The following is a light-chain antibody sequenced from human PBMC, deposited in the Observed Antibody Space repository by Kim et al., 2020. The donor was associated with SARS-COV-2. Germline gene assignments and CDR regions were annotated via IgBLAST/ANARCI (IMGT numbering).Light chain of an antibody. J-gene: IGLJ1*01. Sequence: GQSVTISCTGTSSDVGRYNFVSWYQQHPGKAPKLILYDVTKRPSGVPDRFSGSKSGNTASLTISGLQAEDEADYCCCSYADKLRYAFGSGTKVTVL. CDR2: DVT. V-gene: IGLV2-11*03. CDR1: SSDVGRYNF. CDR3: CSYADKLRYA.